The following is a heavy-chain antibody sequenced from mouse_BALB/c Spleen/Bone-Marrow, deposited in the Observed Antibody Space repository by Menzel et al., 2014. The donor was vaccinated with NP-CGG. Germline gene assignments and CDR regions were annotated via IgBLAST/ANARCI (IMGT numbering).Heavy chain of an antibody. Sequence: LQQSRSELVRPGASVKLSCKASGYTFTSYWMHWVKQRPGQGLEWIGNIYPGSGSTNYDEKFKSKATLTVDTSSSTAYMQLSSLASEDSAVYYCTRSGYDVAYWGQGTLVTVSA. CDR2: IYPGSGST. CDR3: TRSGYDVAY. D-gene: IGHD2-2*01. J-gene: IGHJ3*01. CDR1: GYTFTSYW. V-gene: IGHV1S22*01.